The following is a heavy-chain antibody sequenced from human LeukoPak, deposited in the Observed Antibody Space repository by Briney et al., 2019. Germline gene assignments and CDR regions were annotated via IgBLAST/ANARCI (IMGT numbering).Heavy chain of an antibody. CDR1: GFTFSSYA. D-gene: IGHD6-19*01. CDR2: ISGSGGGT. J-gene: IGHJ4*02. Sequence: PGGSLRLSCAASGFTFSSYAMSWVRQAPGKGLEWVSAISGSGGGTYYADSVKGRFTISRDNSKNTLYLQMNSLRAEDTAVYYCAKAITSGWSPYFDYWGQGTLVTVSS. CDR3: AKAITSGWSPYFDY. V-gene: IGHV3-23*01.